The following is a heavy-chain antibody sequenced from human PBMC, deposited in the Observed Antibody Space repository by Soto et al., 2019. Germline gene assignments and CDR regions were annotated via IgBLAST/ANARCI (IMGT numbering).Heavy chain of an antibody. CDR2: ISGSGGST. J-gene: IGHJ4*02. CDR1: GFTFSSYA. V-gene: IGHV3-23*01. CDR3: AKLMIVVVTRFDY. Sequence: PGGSLRLSCAASGFTFSSYAKSWVRQAPGKGLEWVSAISGSGGSTYYADSVKGRFTISRDNSKNTLYLQMNSLRAEDTAVYYCAKLMIVVVTRFDYWGQGTLVTVSS. D-gene: IGHD3-22*01.